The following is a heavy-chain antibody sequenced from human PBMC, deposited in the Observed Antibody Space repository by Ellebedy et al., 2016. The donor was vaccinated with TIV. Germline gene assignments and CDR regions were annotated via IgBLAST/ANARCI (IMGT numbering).Heavy chain of an antibody. CDR3: ARDGTYGMDV. Sequence: ASVKVSCKAPGYIFTSYYIHWVRQAPGQGLDWMGIINPSGGSTTYAQKIQGRISMTRDMSTSTVFMELRSLRSEDTAVYYCARDGTYGMDVWGQGTTVTVSS. J-gene: IGHJ6*02. CDR2: INPSGGST. V-gene: IGHV1-46*01. CDR1: GYIFTSYY.